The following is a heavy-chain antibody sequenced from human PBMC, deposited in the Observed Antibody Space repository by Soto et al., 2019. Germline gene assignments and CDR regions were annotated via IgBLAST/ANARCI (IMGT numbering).Heavy chain of an antibody. Sequence: EASVKVSCKASGYTFTNYAVHWVRQAPGQRLEWLAWINGGSGNTKYSQKFQDRVTITRDTSASTAYMELSSLRSEDTAIYYCAREPLWFGELLSYFDYWGQGTLVTVSS. CDR2: INGGSGNT. CDR3: AREPLWFGELLSYFDY. CDR1: GYTFTNYA. V-gene: IGHV1-3*01. D-gene: IGHD3-10*01. J-gene: IGHJ4*02.